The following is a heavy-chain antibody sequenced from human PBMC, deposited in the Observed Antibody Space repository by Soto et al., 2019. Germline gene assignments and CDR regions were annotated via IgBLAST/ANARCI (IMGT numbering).Heavy chain of an antibody. CDR3: ARHNYGSGSTYFDY. D-gene: IGHD3-10*01. CDR1: GGSISSGGYS. Sequence: SETLSLTCTVSGGSISSGGYSWSWIRQPPGKGLEWIGYIYHSGSTYYNPSLKSRVTISVDRSKNQFSLKLNSMTAADTAVYYCARHNYGSGSTYFDYWGQGTLVTVSS. J-gene: IGHJ4*02. V-gene: IGHV4-30-2*01. CDR2: IYHSGST.